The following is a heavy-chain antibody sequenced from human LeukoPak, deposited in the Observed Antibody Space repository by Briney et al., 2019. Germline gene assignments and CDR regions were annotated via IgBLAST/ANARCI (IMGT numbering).Heavy chain of an antibody. CDR3: ARDTIDTVTGWGSDY. D-gene: IGHD4-17*01. CDR1: GFTFSSYS. Sequence: GSLRLSCAASGFTFSSYSMNWVRPAPGKRLEWVSSISSSSSYIYYADSVKGRFTISRDNAKNSLYLQMNSLRAEDTAVYYCARDTIDTVTGWGSDYWGQGTLVTVSS. CDR2: ISSSSSYI. J-gene: IGHJ4*02. V-gene: IGHV3-21*01.